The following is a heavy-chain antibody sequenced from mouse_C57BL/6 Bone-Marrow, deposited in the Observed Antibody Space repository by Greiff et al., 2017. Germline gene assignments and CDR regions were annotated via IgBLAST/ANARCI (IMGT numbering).Heavy chain of an antibody. V-gene: IGHV14-4*01. Sequence: VQLQQSGAELVRPGASVKLSCTASGFNIKDDYMHWVKQRPEQGLEWIGWIDPENGDTEYASKFQGKATITADTSSNTAYLQLNSLTSEDTAVYYCTTIYYYGSSPLDYWGQGTTLTVSS. J-gene: IGHJ2*01. D-gene: IGHD1-1*01. CDR1: GFNIKDDY. CDR2: IDPENGDT. CDR3: TTIYYYGSSPLDY.